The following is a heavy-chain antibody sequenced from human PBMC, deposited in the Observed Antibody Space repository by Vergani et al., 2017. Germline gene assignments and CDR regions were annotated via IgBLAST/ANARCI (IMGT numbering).Heavy chain of an antibody. CDR1: GGSFSGYY. V-gene: IGHV4-34*01. J-gene: IGHJ4*02. Sequence: QVQLQESGPGLVKPSETLSLTCAVYGGSFSGYYWSWIRRPPGKGLEWIGEINHSGSTNYNPSLKSRVTISVDTSKNQFSLKLSSVTAADTAVYYCARVPRWLQLRYFDYWGQGTLVTVSS. CDR2: INHSGST. D-gene: IGHD5-24*01. CDR3: ARVPRWLQLRYFDY.